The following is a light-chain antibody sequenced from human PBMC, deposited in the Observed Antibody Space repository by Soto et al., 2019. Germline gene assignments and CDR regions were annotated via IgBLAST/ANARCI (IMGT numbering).Light chain of an antibody. CDR1: QNIYNW. CDR3: QQYHRYWT. CDR2: DAF. V-gene: IGKV1-5*01. Sequence: DIQLTQSHSTLSASVGERVTLTCRASQNIYNWLAWYQQKLGKAPKLLIYDAFNLESGVPSRFSGSGSGTEFTLTIRSLQPDDFATYYCQQYHRYWTFGQGTKVDIK. J-gene: IGKJ1*01.